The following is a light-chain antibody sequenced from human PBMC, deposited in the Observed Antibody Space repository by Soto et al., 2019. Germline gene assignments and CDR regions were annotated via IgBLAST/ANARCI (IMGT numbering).Light chain of an antibody. CDR1: SSDVGGYDY. CDR2: DVS. J-gene: IGLJ2*01. CDR3: SSYTSSTTLV. Sequence: QSVLTQPASVSGSPGQSITISCTGTSSDVGGYDYVSWYQQHPGKAPKLMIFDVSNRPSGVSNRFSGSKSGSTASLTISGLQAEDEADYYCSSYTSSTTLVFGGGTKLTVI. V-gene: IGLV2-14*03.